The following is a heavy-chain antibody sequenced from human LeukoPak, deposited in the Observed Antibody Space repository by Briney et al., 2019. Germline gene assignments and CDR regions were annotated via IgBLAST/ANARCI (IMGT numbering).Heavy chain of an antibody. D-gene: IGHD1-14*01. Sequence: ASVKVSCKASGYTFTSYAMHWVREAPGQRLECMGWINAGNGNTKYSQKFQGRVTITRDTSASTAYMELSNLRSEDTAVYYFARGMEPRPPYDYWGQGTLVTVSS. CDR1: GYTFTSYA. J-gene: IGHJ4*02. CDR3: ARGMEPRPPYDY. V-gene: IGHV1-3*01. CDR2: INAGNGNT.